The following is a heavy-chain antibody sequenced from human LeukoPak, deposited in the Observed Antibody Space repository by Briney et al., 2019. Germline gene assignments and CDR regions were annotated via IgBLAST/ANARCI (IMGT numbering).Heavy chain of an antibody. CDR2: ISRSSTYI. CDR3: ARLETTPYYFDY. V-gene: IGHV3-21*01. D-gene: IGHD1-1*01. J-gene: IGHJ4*02. Sequence: PGGSLRLSCAASGLIFTSYSMNWVRQAPGKGLEWVSSISRSSTYISYADSVKGRFTISRDNAKNSLYLQMNSLRAEDTAVYYCARLETTPYYFDYWGQGTLVTVSS. CDR1: GLIFTSYS.